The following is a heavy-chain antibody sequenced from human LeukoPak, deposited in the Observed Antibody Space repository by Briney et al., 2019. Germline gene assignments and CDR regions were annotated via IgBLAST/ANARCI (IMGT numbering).Heavy chain of an antibody. Sequence: GASVKVSCKASGYTFTSYYMHWVRQAPGQGLEWVGIINPSGGSTSYAQKFQGRVTMTRDMSTSTVYMELSSLRSEDTAVYYCARDPGYYDSSGTIFDYYYYMDVWGKGTTVTVSS. D-gene: IGHD3-22*01. V-gene: IGHV1-46*01. J-gene: IGHJ6*03. CDR2: INPSGGST. CDR3: ARDPGYYDSSGTIFDYYYYMDV. CDR1: GYTFTSYY.